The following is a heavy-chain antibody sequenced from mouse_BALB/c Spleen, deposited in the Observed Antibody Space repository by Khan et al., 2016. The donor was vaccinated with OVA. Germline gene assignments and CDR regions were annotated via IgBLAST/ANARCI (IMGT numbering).Heavy chain of an antibody. CDR3: ATSYFYGYYFDY. Sequence: EVQRVESGGGLVQPGGSRKLSCAASGFTFNSYGMHWVRQAPEKGLEWVAYISGDSNTIYYTDTVKGRFTISRDNPKNTLFLQMTSLMSEDTAMYYCATSYFYGYYFDYWGPGTTLTVS. D-gene: IGHD1-1*01. CDR1: GFTFNSYG. CDR2: ISGDSNTI. V-gene: IGHV5-17*02. J-gene: IGHJ2*01.